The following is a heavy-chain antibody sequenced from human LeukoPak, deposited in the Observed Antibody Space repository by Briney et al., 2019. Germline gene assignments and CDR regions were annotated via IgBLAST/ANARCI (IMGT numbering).Heavy chain of an antibody. CDR1: GGSISSGGYY. J-gene: IGHJ4*02. CDR3: ARGFWSGYYPDY. Sequence: SETLSLTCTVSGGSISSGGYYWSWIRQPPGKGLEWIGYIYYSGSTNYNPSPKSRVTTSVDTSKNQFSLKLSSVTAADTAVYYCARGFWSGYYPDYWGQGTLVTVSS. CDR2: IYYSGST. D-gene: IGHD3-3*01. V-gene: IGHV4-61*08.